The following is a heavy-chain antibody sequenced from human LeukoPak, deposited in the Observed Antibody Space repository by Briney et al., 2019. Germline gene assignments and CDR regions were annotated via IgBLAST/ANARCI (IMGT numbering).Heavy chain of an antibody. J-gene: IGHJ2*01. D-gene: IGHD2-15*01. Sequence: PGGSLRLSCVASGFTFSSYSLTWVRQTPEKGLAWVSIIGGPGVPTFYADSVEGRFTISRDNSKNTVYLQMNSLRAEDTALYFCARGATRATRHFDLWGRGTLVTVSS. CDR3: ARGATRATRHFDL. CDR1: GFTFSSYS. CDR2: IGGPGVPT. V-gene: IGHV3-23*01.